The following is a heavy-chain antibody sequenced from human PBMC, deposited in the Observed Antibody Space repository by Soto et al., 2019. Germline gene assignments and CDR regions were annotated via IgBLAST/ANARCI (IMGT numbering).Heavy chain of an antibody. CDR3: ARDYTSQGSTVFDY. Sequence: SETLSLTCTVSGGSISSYYWSWIRQPPGKGLEWIGYIYYSGSTNYNPSLKSRVTISVDTSKNQFSLKLSSVTAADTAVYYCARDYTSQGSTVFDYWGQGTLVTVSS. V-gene: IGHV4-59*01. CDR1: GGSISSYY. CDR2: IYYSGST. D-gene: IGHD4-4*01. J-gene: IGHJ4*02.